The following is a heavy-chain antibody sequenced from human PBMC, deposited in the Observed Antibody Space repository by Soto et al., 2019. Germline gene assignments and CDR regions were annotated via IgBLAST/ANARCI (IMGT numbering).Heavy chain of an antibody. CDR2: IYYSGSS. J-gene: IGHJ6*03. CDR3: ARDITFGGGLYMDV. CDR1: GGSISSYF. Sequence: SETLSLTCTVSGGSISSYFWSWIRQPPGKGLEWIGYIYYSGSSNYNSSLKSRVTISVDTSKNQFSLKLSSVTAADTAVYYCARDITFGGGLYMDVWGKGTTVTVSS. D-gene: IGHD3-16*01. V-gene: IGHV4-59*01.